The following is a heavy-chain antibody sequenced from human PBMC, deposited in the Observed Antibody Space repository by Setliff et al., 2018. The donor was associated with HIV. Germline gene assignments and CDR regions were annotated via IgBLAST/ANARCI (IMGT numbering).Heavy chain of an antibody. CDR2: ISWNSGESRRT. CDR1: GASISSYY. J-gene: IGHJ6*02. Sequence: ETLSLTCNVSGASISSYYWGWVRQPPGKGLEWVSGISWNSGESRRTSYADSVKGRFTISRDNGKNSLYLQMNSLRAEDTAVYYCARGGRLQYFDWPSYAMDVWGQGTTVTVSS. V-gene: IGHV3-21*06. CDR3: ARGGRLQYFDWPSYAMDV. D-gene: IGHD3-9*01.